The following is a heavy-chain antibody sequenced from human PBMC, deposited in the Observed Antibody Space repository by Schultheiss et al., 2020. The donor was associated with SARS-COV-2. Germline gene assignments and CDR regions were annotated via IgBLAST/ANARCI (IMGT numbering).Heavy chain of an antibody. CDR1: GFTFSSYA. D-gene: IGHD3-22*01. J-gene: IGHJ3*02. V-gene: IGHV3-23*01. CDR3: AREGDYYDSSGYYYGAFDI. Sequence: GESLKISCAASGFTFSSYAMSWVRQAPGKGLEWVSAISGSGGSTYYADSVKGRFTISRDNSKNTLYLQMNSLRAEDTAVYYCAREGDYYDSSGYYYGAFDIWGQGTMVTVSS. CDR2: ISGSGGST.